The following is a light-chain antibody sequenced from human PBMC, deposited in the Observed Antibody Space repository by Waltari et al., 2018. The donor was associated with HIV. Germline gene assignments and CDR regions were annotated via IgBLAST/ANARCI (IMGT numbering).Light chain of an antibody. CDR1: QSVFFSSNKRNY. CDR3: KQTYTTPPT. J-gene: IGKJ4*01. Sequence: DIVMTQSPDSLAVSLGARATINCKSSQSVFFSSNKRNYISWYQQKPGQPPKLIIYWASTRQSGVPDRFSGSGSGTDFTLSISSLQAEDVAVYFCKQTYTTPPTFGGGTKVEI. V-gene: IGKV4-1*01. CDR2: WAS.